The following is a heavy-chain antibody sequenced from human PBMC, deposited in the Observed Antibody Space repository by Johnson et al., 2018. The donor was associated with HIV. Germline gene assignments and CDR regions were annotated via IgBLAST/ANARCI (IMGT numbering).Heavy chain of an antibody. D-gene: IGHD4-23*01. Sequence: VQLVESGGGLVQPGGSLRLSCAASGFTFSSYSMNWVRQAPEMGLVWVSIVYSGGNTYYADSVRGRFTISRDHAKNTLFLQMDSLRPEDTAVYYCARTVVGSSYDALDIWGQATMVTVSS. CDR2: VYSGGNT. V-gene: IGHV3-66*02. J-gene: IGHJ3*02. CDR3: ARTVVGSSYDALDI. CDR1: GFTFSSYS.